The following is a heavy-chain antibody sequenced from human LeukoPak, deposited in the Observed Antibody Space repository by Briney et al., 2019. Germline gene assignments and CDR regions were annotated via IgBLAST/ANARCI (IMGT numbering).Heavy chain of an antibody. CDR2: INTDNGGT. Sequence: ASVKVSCKASGYTFIDYYIHWVRQAPGQGLEWMGWINTDNGGTNYAQKFQGRVTMTRDTSINTAYMELSRLRSDDTALYYCARPPGRDGYNRYDYWGLGTVVTGSS. J-gene: IGHJ4*02. CDR1: GYTFIDYY. CDR3: ARPPGRDGYNRYDY. V-gene: IGHV1-2*02. D-gene: IGHD5-24*01.